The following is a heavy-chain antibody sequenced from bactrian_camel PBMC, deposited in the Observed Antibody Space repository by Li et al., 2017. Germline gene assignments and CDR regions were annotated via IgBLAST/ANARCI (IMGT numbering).Heavy chain of an antibody. Sequence: HVQLVESGGGSVQAGGSLGLSCAASGYTVTTHCMGWFRQAPGKEREGVAAIDSDSSTHYAHSVTGRFTISRDNAKNTIDLQMNGLNVDDTAVYYCAAAPRPNGLIFPRRAHCNYEYNYWGQGTQVTVS. V-gene: IGHV3S1*01. CDR3: AAAPRPNGLIFPRRAHCNYEYNY. CDR1: GYTVTTHC. J-gene: IGHJ4*01. D-gene: IGHD6*01. CDR2: IDSDSST.